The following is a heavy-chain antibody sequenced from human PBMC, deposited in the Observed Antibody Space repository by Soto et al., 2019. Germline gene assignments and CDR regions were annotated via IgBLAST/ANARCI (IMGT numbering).Heavy chain of an antibody. CDR2: IWYDGSNK. CDR3: ARTGSSSGYYYYGMDV. CDR1: GFTFSSYG. Sequence: PVGSLRLSCAASGFTFSSYGMHWVRQAPGKGLEWVAVIWYDGSNKYYADSVKGRFTISRDNSKNTLYLQMNSLRAEDTAVYYCARTGSSSGYYYYGMDVWGQGTTVTVSS. D-gene: IGHD6-6*01. V-gene: IGHV3-33*01. J-gene: IGHJ6*02.